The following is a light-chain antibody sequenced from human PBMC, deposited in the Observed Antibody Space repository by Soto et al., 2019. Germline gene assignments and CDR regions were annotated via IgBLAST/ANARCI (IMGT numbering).Light chain of an antibody. Sequence: DIQMTQSPSTLSASVGDRVTITCRASQSISSWLAWYQQKPGKAPKLLIYDASSLESGVPSRFSGSGSGTDFTLTISSLQPDDFATYYCQQYNSYSPLTFGAATKVDIK. V-gene: IGKV1-5*01. J-gene: IGKJ4*01. CDR3: QQYNSYSPLT. CDR2: DAS. CDR1: QSISSW.